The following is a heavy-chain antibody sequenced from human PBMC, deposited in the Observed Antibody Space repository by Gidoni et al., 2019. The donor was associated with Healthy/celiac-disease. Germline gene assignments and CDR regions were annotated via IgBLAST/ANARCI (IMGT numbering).Heavy chain of an antibody. Sequence: QVTLKESGPVLVKPTETPTLTCTVSGFSLSNARMGVSWIRQPPGKALEWLAHIFSNDEKSYSTSLKSRLTISKDTSKSQVVLTMTNMDPVDTATYYCARSLPGYSSSWYTADYWGQGTLVTVSS. CDR1: GFSLSNARMG. CDR2: IFSNDEK. CDR3: ARSLPGYSSSWYTADY. V-gene: IGHV2-26*01. D-gene: IGHD6-13*01. J-gene: IGHJ4*02.